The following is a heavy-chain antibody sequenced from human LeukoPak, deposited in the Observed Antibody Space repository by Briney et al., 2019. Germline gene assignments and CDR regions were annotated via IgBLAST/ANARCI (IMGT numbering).Heavy chain of an antibody. Sequence: SETLSLTCAVYVGSLSGYYWSWLRQPPGKGREWIGEINHSGSTNYNPSLMSRVTISVDTSKNQFSMKLSSVSAEDTAVYYCARGYYGSGGYLDWGQGTLVTVSS. V-gene: IGHV4-34*01. J-gene: IGHJ4*02. CDR3: ARGYYGSGGYLD. CDR1: VGSLSGYY. D-gene: IGHD3-10*01. CDR2: INHSGST.